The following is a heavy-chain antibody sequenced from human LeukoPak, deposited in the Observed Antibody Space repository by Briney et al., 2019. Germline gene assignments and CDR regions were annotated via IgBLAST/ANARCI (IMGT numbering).Heavy chain of an antibody. D-gene: IGHD6-13*01. CDR3: ARGHRGSWYYYYYMDV. CDR2: INHSGST. CDR1: GFTFSSYA. Sequence: GSLRLSCAASGFTFSSYARSWIRQPPGKGLEWIGEINHSGSTNYNPSLKSRVTISVDTSKNQFSLKLSSVTAADTAVYYCARGHRGSWYYYYYMDVWGKGTTVTVSS. J-gene: IGHJ6*03. V-gene: IGHV4-34*01.